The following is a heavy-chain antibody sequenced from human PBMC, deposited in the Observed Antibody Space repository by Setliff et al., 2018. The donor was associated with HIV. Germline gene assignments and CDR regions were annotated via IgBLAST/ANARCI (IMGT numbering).Heavy chain of an antibody. J-gene: IGHJ4*02. CDR1: GFTFSSYR. CDR2: ITSDSSYI. Sequence: GGSLRLSCAASGFTFSSYRMNWVRQAPGKGLEWVSSITSDSSYIFNADSVKGRFTISRDDSKNTVYLQMNSLGAEDTAVYYCARRDCSGGSCYMGYWGQGTLVTVSS. V-gene: IGHV3-21*01. D-gene: IGHD2-15*01. CDR3: ARRDCSGGSCYMGY.